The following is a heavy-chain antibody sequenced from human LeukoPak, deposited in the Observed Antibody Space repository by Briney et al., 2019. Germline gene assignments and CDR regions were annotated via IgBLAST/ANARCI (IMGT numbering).Heavy chain of an antibody. D-gene: IGHD3-16*01. CDR1: GFTFSDSW. CDR3: ATYTHWVAGDV. V-gene: IGHV3-7*01. J-gene: IGHJ6*02. Sequence: PGGSLRLSCAASGFTFSDSWMSWVRQAPGKGLEWVANMNQDGSAKDYVDSVKGRFTISRDNAWNSLYLQMSSLRAEDTAVYYCATYTHWVAGDVWGQGTTVTVSS. CDR2: MNQDGSAK.